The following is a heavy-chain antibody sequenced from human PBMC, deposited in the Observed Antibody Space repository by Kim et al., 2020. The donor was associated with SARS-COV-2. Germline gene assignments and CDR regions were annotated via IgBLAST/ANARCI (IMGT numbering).Heavy chain of an antibody. CDR3: ATDTIAVAGTYYYYYGMDV. CDR2: FDPEDGET. V-gene: IGHV1-24*01. J-gene: IGHJ6*02. Sequence: ASVKVSCKVSGYTLTELSMHWVRQAPGKGLEWMGGFDPEDGETIYAQKFQGRVTMTEDTSTDTAYMELSSLRSEDTAVYYCATDTIAVAGTYYYYYGMDVWGQGTTVTVSS. CDR1: GYTLTELS. D-gene: IGHD6-19*01.